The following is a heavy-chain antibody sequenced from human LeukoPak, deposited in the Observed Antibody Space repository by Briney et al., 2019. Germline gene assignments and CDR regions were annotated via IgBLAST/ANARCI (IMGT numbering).Heavy chain of an antibody. V-gene: IGHV5-51*01. CDR3: ARRKGCSSTSCPPDF. J-gene: IGHJ4*02. CDR2: IYPGDSDT. CDR1: GYTFTTFW. Sequence: GESLKISCRGSGYTFTTFWIGWVRQMPGKGLELMGIIYPGDSDTRYSPSFQGQVTMSVDKSINTAYLQWSSLKASDTAMYYCARRKGCSSTSCPPDFWGQGTLVTVSS. D-gene: IGHD2-2*01.